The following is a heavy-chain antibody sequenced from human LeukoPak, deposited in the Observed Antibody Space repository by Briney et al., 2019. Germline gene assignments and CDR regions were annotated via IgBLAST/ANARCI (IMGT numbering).Heavy chain of an antibody. D-gene: IGHD5-18*01. CDR1: GFTFRSYT. CDR3: ARRVLDADTAMAKINYFFDY. CDR2: ISTSSSYI. J-gene: IGHJ4*02. Sequence: PGGSLRLSCAASGFTFRSYTMNWLPRAPGKGLEGVSSISTSSSYIYYADSVKGRFTITRDNAKTSLYLQMNSLSAEDTAVYYCARRVLDADTAMAKINYFFDYWGQGTLVTVSS. V-gene: IGHV3-21*01.